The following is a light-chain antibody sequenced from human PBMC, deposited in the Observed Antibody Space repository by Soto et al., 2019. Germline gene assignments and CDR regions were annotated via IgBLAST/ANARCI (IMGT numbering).Light chain of an antibody. Sequence: DIQMTQSPSSLSASVGDRVTITCRASQSISSYLNRYQQKPGKAPQLLIYAASILQSGVPSRFSGSGSGTDFTPTISSLQPEDFATYYCQPSYSTPHTFGPGTKVYIE. CDR1: QSISSY. CDR2: AAS. J-gene: IGKJ3*01. CDR3: QPSYSTPHT. V-gene: IGKV1-39*01.